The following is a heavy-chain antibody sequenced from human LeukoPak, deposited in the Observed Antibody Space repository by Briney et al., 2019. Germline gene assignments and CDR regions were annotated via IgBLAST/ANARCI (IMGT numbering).Heavy chain of an antibody. CDR1: GGSFSGYY. CDR2: INHSGNT. V-gene: IGHV4-34*01. CDR3: ARDYYGSGSYYQFDY. J-gene: IGHJ4*02. Sequence: SETLSLTCAVYGGSFSGYYWSWIRQPPGKGLEWIGEINHSGNTNYNPSLKSRVTISVDTSKNQFSLKPSSVTAADTAVYYCARDYYGSGSYYQFDYWGQGTLVTVSS. D-gene: IGHD3-10*01.